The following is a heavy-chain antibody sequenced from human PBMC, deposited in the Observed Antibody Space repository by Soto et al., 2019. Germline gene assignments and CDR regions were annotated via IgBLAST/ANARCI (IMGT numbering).Heavy chain of an antibody. CDR1: GYTFTSDG. V-gene: IGHV1-18*01. CDR2: ISAYNGNT. Sequence: SVKVSCKASGYTFTSDGIGWVRQAPGQGLEWMGWISAYNGNTNYAQKLQGRVTMTTDTSTSTAYMELRSLRSDDTAVYYCARARRVGYCSGGSCVHYFDYWGQGTLVTVSS. CDR3: ARARRVGYCSGGSCVHYFDY. J-gene: IGHJ4*02. D-gene: IGHD2-15*01.